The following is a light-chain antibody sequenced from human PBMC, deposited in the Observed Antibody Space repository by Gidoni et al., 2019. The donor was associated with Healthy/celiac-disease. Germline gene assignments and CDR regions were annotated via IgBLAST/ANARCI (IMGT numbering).Light chain of an antibody. CDR1: HGISSY. CDR3: QQYYSTPLYT. Sequence: AIRMTQSPFSLSASVGDRVTINYWASHGISSYLAWYKQKPAKAPKLFIYYDSSLQSGVPSRFSGSGSGTDYTLTISSRQPEDFATYYCQQYYSTPLYTFGQGTKLEIK. CDR2: YDS. V-gene: IGKV1D-43*01. J-gene: IGKJ2*01.